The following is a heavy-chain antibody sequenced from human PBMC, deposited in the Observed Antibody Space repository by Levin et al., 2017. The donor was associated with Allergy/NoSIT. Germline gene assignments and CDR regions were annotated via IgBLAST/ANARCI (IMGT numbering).Heavy chain of an antibody. CDR1: GGSFSGYY. CDR2: INHSGST. V-gene: IGHV4-34*01. Sequence: PGGSLRLSCAVYGGSFSGYYWSWIRQPPGKGLEWISEINHSGSTNYNPSLKSRVTISVDTSKNQFSLKLSPVTAADTAVYYCARGRGRVATIPHYYYDGMDVWGQGTTVTVSS. CDR3: ARGRGRVATIPHYYYDGMDV. J-gene: IGHJ6*02. D-gene: IGHD5-24*01.